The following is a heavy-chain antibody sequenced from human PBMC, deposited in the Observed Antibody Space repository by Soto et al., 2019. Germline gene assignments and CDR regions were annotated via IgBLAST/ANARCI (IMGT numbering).Heavy chain of an antibody. CDR3: VRYSRTVGWFFDL. J-gene: IGHJ2*01. CDR1: GFTFSDSA. CDR2: IRSKGNNYAT. D-gene: IGHD2-21*01. V-gene: IGHV3-73*02. Sequence: EVQLVESGGGLVQPGGSLKLSCAASGFTFSDSAMHWVRQASGEGLEWLGRIRSKGNNYATEYVESLKGRFTISRDDSNKTTYLQISNLNTEDTAVYYCVRYSRTVGWFFDLWGRGTLVTVSS.